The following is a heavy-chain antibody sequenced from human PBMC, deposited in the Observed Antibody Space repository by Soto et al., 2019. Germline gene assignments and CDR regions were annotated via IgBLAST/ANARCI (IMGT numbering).Heavy chain of an antibody. CDR2: ITASGGNT. J-gene: IGHJ4*02. CDR1: GFTFSNYA. V-gene: IGHV3-23*01. Sequence: EVQLLESGGGLVQPGGSLRLSCVASGFTFSNYAMNWVRQAPGKGLECVSAITASGGNTYYADSVRGRFTISRDNSKNTLYLQMNSLRGDDTAVYYCAKSGPAGLRMTVYVWTDMYYFDYWGQGTLVSVSS. CDR3: AKSGPAGLRMTVYVWTDMYYFDY. D-gene: IGHD1-1*01.